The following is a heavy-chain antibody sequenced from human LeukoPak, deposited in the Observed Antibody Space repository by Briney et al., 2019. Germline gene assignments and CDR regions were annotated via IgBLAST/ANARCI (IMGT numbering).Heavy chain of an antibody. V-gene: IGHV4-34*01. CDR2: INHSGST. J-gene: IGHJ4*02. Sequence: SETLSLTCAVYGGSFSGYYWSWIRQPPGKGLEWIGEINHSGSTYYNPSLKSRVTISVDTSKNQFSLKLSSVTAADTAVYYCARTVVNYFDYWGQGTLVTVSS. CDR1: GGSFSGYY. CDR3: ARTVVNYFDY.